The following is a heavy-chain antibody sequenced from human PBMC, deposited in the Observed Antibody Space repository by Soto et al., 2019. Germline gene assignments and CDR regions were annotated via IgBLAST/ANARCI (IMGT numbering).Heavy chain of an antibody. D-gene: IGHD2-2*01. CDR2: ISGSGGST. J-gene: IGHJ5*02. V-gene: IGHV3-23*01. Sequence: HPGGSLRLSCAASGFTFSSYAMSWVRQAPGKGLEWVSAISGSGGSTYYADSVKGRFTISRDNSKNTLYLQMNSLRAEDTAVYYCANSGYCSSTSCEAPNWFDPWGQGTLVTVSS. CDR1: GFTFSSYA. CDR3: ANSGYCSSTSCEAPNWFDP.